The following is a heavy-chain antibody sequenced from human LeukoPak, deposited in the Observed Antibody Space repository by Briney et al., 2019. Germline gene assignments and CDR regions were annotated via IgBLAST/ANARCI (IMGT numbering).Heavy chain of an antibody. CDR1: GFTVTSNY. V-gene: IGHV3-53*01. Sequence: GGSLRLSCAASGFTVTSNYIYWVRQAPGQGLEWVSVIHNTYGTYYADSVKGRFTTSRDNSNNMLYLQVNSLRAEDTAVYYCSWGGSGYYAYWGQGTLVTVSS. CDR2: IHNTYGT. J-gene: IGHJ4*02. D-gene: IGHD3-3*01. CDR3: SWGGSGYYAY.